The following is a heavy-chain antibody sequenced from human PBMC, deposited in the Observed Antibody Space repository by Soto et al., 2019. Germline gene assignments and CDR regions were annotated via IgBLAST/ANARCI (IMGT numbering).Heavy chain of an antibody. CDR2: IIADNGNT. CDR3: ARDKGYYDFWSGYYDAFDI. J-gene: IGHJ3*02. Sequence: ASVTVSCKASGYTFSNYPIHWVRQAPGQRLEWLGWIIADNGNTKYSQGFQGRVAITRDTSASTAYMELSSLRSEDTAVYYCARDKGYYDFWSGYYDAFDIWGQGTMVTVS. D-gene: IGHD3-3*01. V-gene: IGHV1-3*01. CDR1: GYTFSNYP.